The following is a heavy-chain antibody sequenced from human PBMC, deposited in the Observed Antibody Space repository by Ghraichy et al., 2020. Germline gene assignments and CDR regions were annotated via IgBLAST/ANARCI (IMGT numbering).Heavy chain of an antibody. CDR2: INPTTGGT. D-gene: IGHD2-15*01. V-gene: IGHV1-2*06. CDR1: GYTFTGYY. CDR3: ARVGRYCSESSCYSFADY. Sequence: ASVKVSCKASGYTFTGYYIHWVRQAPGQGLEWMGRINPTTGGTDYAQNFQGRVTMTRDTSISTAYMEVSRLRSDDTAVFYCARVGRYCSESSCYSFADYWGQGTLVTVSS. J-gene: IGHJ4*02.